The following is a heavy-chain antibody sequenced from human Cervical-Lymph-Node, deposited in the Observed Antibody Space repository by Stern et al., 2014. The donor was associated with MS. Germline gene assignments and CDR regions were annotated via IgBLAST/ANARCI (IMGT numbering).Heavy chain of an antibody. V-gene: IGHV2-5*02. Sequence: QITLKESGPTLVKPTQTLTLTCTFSGFSLSTNGVGVGWIRQPPGKALEWLALIYWDDDKRYRPSLKSRLTITKDTSKNQVVLTMTYMDPVDTATYYCAHITAYSGTYPPSYWGQGTLVTVSS. CDR2: IYWDDDK. CDR1: GFSLSTNGVG. D-gene: IGHD1-26*01. CDR3: AHITAYSGTYPPSY. J-gene: IGHJ4*02.